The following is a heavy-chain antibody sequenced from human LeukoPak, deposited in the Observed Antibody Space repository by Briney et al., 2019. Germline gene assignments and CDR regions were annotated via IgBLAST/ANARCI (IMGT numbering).Heavy chain of an antibody. CDR1: GYTLTELS. V-gene: IGHV1-24*01. CDR3: AAALSGEWELPGFDY. CDR2: FDPEDGET. D-gene: IGHD1-26*01. Sequence: ASVKVSCKVSGYTLTELSMHWVRQAPGKGLEWVGGFDPEDGETIYTQKFQGRVTMTEDTSTDTAYMELSSLRSEDTAVYYCAAALSGEWELPGFDYWGQGTLVTVSS. J-gene: IGHJ4*02.